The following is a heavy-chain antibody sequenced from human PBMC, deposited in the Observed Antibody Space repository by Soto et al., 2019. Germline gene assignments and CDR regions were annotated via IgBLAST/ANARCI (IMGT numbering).Heavy chain of an antibody. D-gene: IGHD6-13*01. V-gene: IGHV1-46*01. J-gene: IGHJ6*02. CDR1: GYTFTSYY. CDR2: INPSCGST. CDR3: AREIAAAGSYYYGMDV. Sequence: AASVKVSCKASGYTFTSYYIHWVRQAPGQGLEWMGIINPSCGSTSYAQKFQGRVTMTRDTSTSTVYMELSSLRSEDTAVYYCAREIAAAGSYYYGMDVWGQGTPVTVSS.